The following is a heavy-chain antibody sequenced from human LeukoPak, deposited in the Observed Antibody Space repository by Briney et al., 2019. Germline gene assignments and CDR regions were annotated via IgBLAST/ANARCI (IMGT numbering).Heavy chain of an antibody. Sequence: PGGSLRLSCAASGFTFSSYSMNWVRQAPGKGLGWVSSISSSSSYIYYADSVKGRFTISRDNAKNSLYLQMNSLRAEDTAVYYCARVLDGSSRTSWAFDIWGQGTMVTVSS. J-gene: IGHJ3*02. V-gene: IGHV3-21*01. CDR1: GFTFSSYS. CDR3: ARVLDGSSRTSWAFDI. D-gene: IGHD5-24*01. CDR2: ISSSSSYI.